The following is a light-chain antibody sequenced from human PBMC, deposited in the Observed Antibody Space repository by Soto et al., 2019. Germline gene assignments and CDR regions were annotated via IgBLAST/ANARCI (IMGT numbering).Light chain of an antibody. CDR3: QQLNSYLSFT. CDR1: QGISSD. J-gene: IGKJ3*01. CDR2: AAS. V-gene: IGKV1-9*01. Sequence: DIPLTQSPSFLSASVGDRVTITCRASQGISSDLAWYQQKPGKAPKLLIYAASTLQSGVPSRFSGSGSGTEFTLTISSLHPEDFATYYCQQLNSYLSFTFGPGTKVDIK.